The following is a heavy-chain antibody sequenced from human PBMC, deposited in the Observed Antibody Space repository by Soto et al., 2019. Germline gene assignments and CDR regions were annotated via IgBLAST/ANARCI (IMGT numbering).Heavy chain of an antibody. Sequence: GGSLRLSCAASGFTFSNARMNWVRQAPGKGLEWVGRIKSKTDGGITDYAAPVKGRFTISRDDSKNTLYLQMNSLKTEDTAVYYCTTDPVTMIVVVPSSGWGQGTLVTVSS. V-gene: IGHV3-15*07. J-gene: IGHJ4*02. CDR1: GFTFSNAR. D-gene: IGHD3-22*01. CDR2: IKSKTDGGIT. CDR3: TTDPVTMIVVVPSSG.